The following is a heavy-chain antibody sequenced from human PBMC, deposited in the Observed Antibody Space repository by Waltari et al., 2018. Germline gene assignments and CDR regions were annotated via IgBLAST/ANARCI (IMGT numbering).Heavy chain of an antibody. CDR1: GGSINNSDFH. Sequence: QLQLHESGPGLVKPSETLYLTCTVSGGSINNSDFHWGWIRQPPGEGLEWIGTIYYSGSTYYNPSLKTRFTISIDTSKNQFSLKLSSVTAADTAVYYCAIYYYDYFDYWGQGTLVTVSS. J-gene: IGHJ4*02. D-gene: IGHD3-22*01. V-gene: IGHV4-39*07. CDR3: AIYYYDYFDY. CDR2: IYYSGST.